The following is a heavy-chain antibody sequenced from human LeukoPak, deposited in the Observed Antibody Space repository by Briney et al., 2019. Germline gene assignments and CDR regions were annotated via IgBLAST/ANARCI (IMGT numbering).Heavy chain of an antibody. J-gene: IGHJ4*02. V-gene: IGHV1-3*01. CDR1: RYTFTSYA. CDR2: INAGNGNT. CDR3: AMHDYGDYVLDY. D-gene: IGHD4-17*01. Sequence: ASVKVSCKASRYTFTSYAMHWVRQAPGQRLEWMGWINAGNGNTKYSQKFQGRVTITRDTSASTAYMELSSLRSEDTAVYYCAMHDYGDYVLDYWGQGTLVTVSS.